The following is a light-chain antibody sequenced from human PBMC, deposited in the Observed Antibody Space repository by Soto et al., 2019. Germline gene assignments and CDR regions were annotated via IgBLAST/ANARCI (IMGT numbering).Light chain of an antibody. V-gene: IGLV2-14*01. CDR2: EVS. CDR1: SSDVGGYNY. CDR3: SSYTSSSTLI. Sequence: QSVLTQPACVSGSPGQSSTISCTGTSSDVGGYNYVSWYQQHPGKAPKILIYEVSNRPSGVSNRFSASKSGNTASLTISGLQAEDEADYYCSSYTSSSTLIFGGGTQLTVL. J-gene: IGLJ2*01.